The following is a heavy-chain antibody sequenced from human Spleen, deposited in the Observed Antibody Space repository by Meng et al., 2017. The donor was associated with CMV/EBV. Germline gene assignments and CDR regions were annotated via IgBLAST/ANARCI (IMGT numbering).Heavy chain of an antibody. CDR2: IYPGDSDI. V-gene: IGHV5-51*01. Sequence: KVSCKGSGYSFSNYWIAWVRQMPGKGLEWMGMIYPGDSDIRYSPSFQGQVTFSADKSISTAYLQWSSLKALDTAMYYCARLDYLDSSGYRSRYHWFDPWGQGALVTVSS. J-gene: IGHJ5*02. CDR3: ARLDYLDSSGYRSRYHWFDP. D-gene: IGHD3-22*01. CDR1: GYSFSNYW.